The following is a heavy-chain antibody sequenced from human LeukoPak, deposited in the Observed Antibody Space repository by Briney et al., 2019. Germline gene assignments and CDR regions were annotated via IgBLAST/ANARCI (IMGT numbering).Heavy chain of an antibody. CDR1: SGPISSSSYY. V-gene: IGHV4-39*07. J-gene: IGHJ3*02. D-gene: IGHD5-12*01. Sequence: SETLSLTCTVSSGPISSSSYYWAWLRQPPGKGLECLGSIYYSGSTSYNPSLKSRVTISVDTSKNQFSLKLSSVTAADTAVYYCARGGDKLRNAFDIWGQGTMVTVSS. CDR2: IYYSGST. CDR3: ARGGDKLRNAFDI.